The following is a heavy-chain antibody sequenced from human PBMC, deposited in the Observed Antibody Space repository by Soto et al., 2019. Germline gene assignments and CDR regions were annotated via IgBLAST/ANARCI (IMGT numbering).Heavy chain of an antibody. CDR3: AAGYCSSTSCYRSYYYYGMDV. Sequence: SVKVSCKASGFTFTSSAVQWVRQARGQRLEWIGWIVVGSGNTNYAQKLQERVTITRDMSTSTAYMELSSLRSEDTAVYYCAAGYCSSTSCYRSYYYYGMDVWGQGTTVTVSS. D-gene: IGHD2-2*02. CDR1: GFTFTSSA. V-gene: IGHV1-58*01. J-gene: IGHJ6*02. CDR2: IVVGSGNT.